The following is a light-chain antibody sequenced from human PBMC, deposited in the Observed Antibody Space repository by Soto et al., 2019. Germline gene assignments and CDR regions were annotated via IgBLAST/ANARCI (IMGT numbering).Light chain of an antibody. CDR1: QSVSNY. Sequence: EIVLTQSPATLSLSPGERATLSCRASQSVSNYLAWFQQKPGQAPRLLIYDASNRATGIPARFSGSGSGTGFTLTISRPETEDFAFYYCQPGSSWPLLAFDGGTKVEI. J-gene: IGKJ4*01. CDR3: QPGSSWPLLA. V-gene: IGKV3-11*01. CDR2: DAS.